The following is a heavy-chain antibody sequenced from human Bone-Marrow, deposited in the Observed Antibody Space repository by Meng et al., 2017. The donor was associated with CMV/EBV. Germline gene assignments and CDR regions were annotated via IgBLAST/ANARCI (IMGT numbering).Heavy chain of an antibody. CDR3: ARDLRMRPATYNWFDP. J-gene: IGHJ5*02. D-gene: IGHD5-12*01. Sequence: ASVKVSCKASGYTFTTYDINWVRQATGQGLEWMGWMNPNSGNTGYAQKFQGRVTLTRVTSISTAYMELSSLTSDDTAVYYCARDLRMRPATYNWFDPWGQGTLVTVSS. CDR2: MNPNSGNT. CDR1: GYTFTTYD. V-gene: IGHV1-8*01.